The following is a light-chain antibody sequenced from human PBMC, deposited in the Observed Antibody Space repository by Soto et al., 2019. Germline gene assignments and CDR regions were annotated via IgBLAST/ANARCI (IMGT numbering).Light chain of an antibody. CDR1: QSISSY. V-gene: IGKV1-39*01. J-gene: IGKJ1*01. CDR3: QQYNSYSWT. CDR2: AAS. Sequence: DIQTTQSPSSLSASVGDRVTITCRASQSISSYLNWYQQKPGKAPKLLIYAASSLQSGVPSRFSGSGSGTDFTLTISSLQPDDFATYYCQQYNSYSWTFGQGTKVDIK.